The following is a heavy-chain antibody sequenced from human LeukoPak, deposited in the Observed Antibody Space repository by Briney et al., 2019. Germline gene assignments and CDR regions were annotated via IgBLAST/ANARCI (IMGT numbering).Heavy chain of an antibody. CDR3: ATDRGVGALSRPGVSSSGMDV. V-gene: IGHV1-24*01. Sequence: GASVKVSCKVSGYTLTELSMHWVRQAPGKGLEWMGGFDPEDGETIYAQKFQGRVTMTEDTSTDTAYMELSSPRSEDTAVYYCATDRGVGALSRPGVSSSGMDVWGQGTTITVSS. D-gene: IGHD1-26*01. CDR1: GYTLTELS. CDR2: FDPEDGET. J-gene: IGHJ6*02.